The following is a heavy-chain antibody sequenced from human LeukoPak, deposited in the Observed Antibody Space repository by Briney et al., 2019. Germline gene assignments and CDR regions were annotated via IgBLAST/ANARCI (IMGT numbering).Heavy chain of an antibody. CDR1: GGTFSSYA. CDR3: VRDGPMGVRGVSNINWFDP. J-gene: IGHJ5*02. D-gene: IGHD3-10*01. V-gene: IGHV1-69*05. CDR2: IIPIFGTA. Sequence: SVKVSCKASGGTFSSYAISWVRQAPGQGLEWMGRIIPIFGTANYAQKFQGRVTITTDESTSTAYMELSSLRSEDTAVYYCVRDGPMGVRGVSNINWFDPWGQGTLVTVSS.